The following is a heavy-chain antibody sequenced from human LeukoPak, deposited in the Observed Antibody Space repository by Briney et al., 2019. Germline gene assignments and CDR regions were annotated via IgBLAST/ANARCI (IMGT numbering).Heavy chain of an antibody. CDR3: ARELDGGDYYYYMDV. D-gene: IGHD4-23*01. J-gene: IGHJ6*03. Sequence: SETLSLTCTVSGGSISSYYWSWIRQPAGRGLEWIGRIYTSGSTNYNPSLKSRVTMSVDTSKNQFSLKLSSVTAADTAVYYCARELDGGDYYYYMDVWGKGTTVTVSS. V-gene: IGHV4-4*07. CDR2: IYTSGST. CDR1: GGSISSYY.